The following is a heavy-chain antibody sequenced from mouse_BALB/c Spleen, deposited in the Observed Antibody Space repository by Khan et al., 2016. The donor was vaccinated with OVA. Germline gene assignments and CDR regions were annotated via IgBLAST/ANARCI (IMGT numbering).Heavy chain of an antibody. CDR2: INTFTGEP. Sequence: QIQLVQSGPEMKKPGETVKISCKASGYTFTNYGMNWVKQSPGKALKWMGWINTFTGEPKYADDFKGRFAFSLETSASTASLQINNLKHEATATYCCAGPPYCTYSLDYWGQGTSVTVSS. CDR1: GYTFTNYG. CDR3: AGPPYCTYSLDY. V-gene: IGHV9-3-1*01. D-gene: IGHD2-12*01. J-gene: IGHJ4*01.